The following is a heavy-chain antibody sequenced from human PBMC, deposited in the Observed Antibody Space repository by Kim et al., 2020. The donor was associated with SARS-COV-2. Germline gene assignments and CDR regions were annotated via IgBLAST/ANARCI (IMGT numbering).Heavy chain of an antibody. V-gene: IGHV3-21*01. J-gene: IGHJ6*02. CDR1: GFTFSSYS. D-gene: IGHD2-2*01. CDR3: ARDKGYCSSTSCYYYGMDV. CDR2: ITSSSYI. Sequence: GGSLRLSCAASGFTFSSYSMNWVRQAPGKGLEWVSSITSSSYIYYADSVKGRFTISRDNAKNSLYLQMNSLRAEDTAVYYCARDKGYCSSTSCYYYGMDVWGQGTTVTVSS.